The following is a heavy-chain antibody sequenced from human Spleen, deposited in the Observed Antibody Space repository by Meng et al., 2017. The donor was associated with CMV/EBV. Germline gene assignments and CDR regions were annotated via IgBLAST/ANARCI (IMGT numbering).Heavy chain of an antibody. D-gene: IGHD6-13*01. CDR2: INPNSGDT. CDR1: AYTLTGYY. CDR3: AIGSSWYLGV. V-gene: IGHV1-2*02. Sequence: VSCKASAYTLTGYYMHWVRLAPGQGLEWMGWINPNSGDTNYAQKFQGRVTMTRDTSISTAYMELRRLRSEDTALYYCAIGSSWYLGVWGRGTLVTVSS. J-gene: IGHJ4*02.